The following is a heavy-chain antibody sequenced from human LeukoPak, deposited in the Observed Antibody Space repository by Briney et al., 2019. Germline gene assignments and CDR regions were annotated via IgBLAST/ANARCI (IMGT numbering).Heavy chain of an antibody. CDR3: VQEGPRGLAFDI. Sequence: GGPLRLSCAASGFTFSSYAMHWVRQAPGKGLEWVAVISYDGSNKYYADSVKGRFAISRDNSKNTLYLQMNSLRAEDTAVYYCVQEGPRGLAFDIWGQGTKVTVSS. V-gene: IGHV3-30*09. CDR1: GFTFSSYA. J-gene: IGHJ3*02. CDR2: ISYDGSNK.